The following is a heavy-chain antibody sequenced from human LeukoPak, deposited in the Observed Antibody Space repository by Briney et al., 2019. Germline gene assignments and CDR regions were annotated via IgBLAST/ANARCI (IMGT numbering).Heavy chain of an antibody. D-gene: IGHD2-2*01. CDR2: THYSGST. J-gene: IGHJ6*03. CDR3: ARGYCSSTTCSGVGYMDV. Sequence: PSETLSLTCTVSGGSISSYYWSWIRQPPGKGLEWMGSTHYSGSTYYNPSLKSRVTVPVDTSKNQFSLILTSVTAADRAVYYCARGYCSSTTCSGVGYMDVWGKGTTVTVSS. V-gene: IGHV4-39*01. CDR1: GGSISSYY.